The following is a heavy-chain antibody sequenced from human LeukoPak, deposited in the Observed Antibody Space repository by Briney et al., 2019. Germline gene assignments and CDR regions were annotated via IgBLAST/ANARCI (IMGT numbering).Heavy chain of an antibody. J-gene: IGHJ5*02. CDR1: GFTFSSYA. D-gene: IGHD3-3*01. CDR3: AKGPYYDFWSGYRNWFDP. Sequence: TGGSLRLSCAASGFTFSSYAMSWVRQAPGKGLEWVSAISGSGGSTYYADSVKGRFTISRDNSKNTLYLQMNSLRVEDTAVYYCAKGPYYDFWSGYRNWFDPWGQGTLVTVSS. V-gene: IGHV3-23*01. CDR2: ISGSGGST.